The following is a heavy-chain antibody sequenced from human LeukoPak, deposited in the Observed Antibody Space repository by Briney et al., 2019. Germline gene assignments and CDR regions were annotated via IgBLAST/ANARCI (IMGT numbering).Heavy chain of an antibody. CDR1: GFTFDDYG. CDR2: ISYDGSNK. J-gene: IGHJ4*02. CDR3: TSTTVTFFDY. Sequence: GSLRLSCAASGFTFDDYGMSWVRQAPGKGLEWVAVISYDGSNKYYADSVKGRFTISRDNSKNTLYLQMNSLRAEDTAVYYCTSTTVTFFDYWGQGTLVTVSS. D-gene: IGHD4-17*01. V-gene: IGHV3-30*03.